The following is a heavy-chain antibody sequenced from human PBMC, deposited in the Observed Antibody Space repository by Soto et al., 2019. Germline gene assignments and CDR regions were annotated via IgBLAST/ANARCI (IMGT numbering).Heavy chain of an antibody. Sequence: QVQLQESGPGLMKPSQTLSLSCTVSGDSITSYYWSWIRQPPGKGLEWIGYIYYSGGTSYNPSLKSRVTISVDTSKKQFSLRLNSVTAADTAVYYCARVQRLELVVDFWGQGTLVTVSS. CDR3: ARVQRLELVVDF. V-gene: IGHV4-59*01. CDR1: GDSITSYY. D-gene: IGHD1-7*01. CDR2: IYYSGGT. J-gene: IGHJ4*02.